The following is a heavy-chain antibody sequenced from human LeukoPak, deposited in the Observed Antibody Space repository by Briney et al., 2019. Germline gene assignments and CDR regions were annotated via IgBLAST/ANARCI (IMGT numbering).Heavy chain of an antibody. Sequence: GASVKVSCKASGGTFSSYAISWVRQAPGQGLDWMGGIIPIFGTANYAQKFQGRVTITADESTSTAYMELSSLRSEDTAVYYCARDPSLRFVVAATWDAFDIWGQGTMVTVSS. V-gene: IGHV1-69*13. CDR3: ARDPSLRFVVAATWDAFDI. J-gene: IGHJ3*02. CDR2: IIPIFGTA. CDR1: GGTFSSYA. D-gene: IGHD2-15*01.